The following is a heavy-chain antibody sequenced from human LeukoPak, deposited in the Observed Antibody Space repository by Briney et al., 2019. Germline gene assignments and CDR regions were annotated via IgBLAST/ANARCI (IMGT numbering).Heavy chain of an antibody. D-gene: IGHD4-17*01. CDR1: DDSFSSQY. Sequence: PSETLSLTCAVSDDSFSSQYWTWIRQPPGKGLEWIGYISYIGTTNYNPSLKSRVTISIDTSKNQFSLKLSSGTAADTAVYYCARDLVTVTKGFDIWGQGTMVSVSS. V-gene: IGHV4-59*11. J-gene: IGHJ3*02. CDR2: ISYIGTT. CDR3: ARDLVTVTKGFDI.